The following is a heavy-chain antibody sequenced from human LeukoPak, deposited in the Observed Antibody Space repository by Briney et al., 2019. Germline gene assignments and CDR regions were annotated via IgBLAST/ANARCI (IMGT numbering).Heavy chain of an antibody. Sequence: GASVKVSRKVSGYTLTELSMHWVRQAPGKGLEWMGGFDPEDGETIYAQKFQGRVTMTEDTSTDTAYMELSSLRSEDTVVYYCATPLYSSSWYDYWGQGTLVTVSS. CDR2: FDPEDGET. CDR3: ATPLYSSSWYDY. J-gene: IGHJ4*02. D-gene: IGHD6-13*01. V-gene: IGHV1-24*01. CDR1: GYTLTELS.